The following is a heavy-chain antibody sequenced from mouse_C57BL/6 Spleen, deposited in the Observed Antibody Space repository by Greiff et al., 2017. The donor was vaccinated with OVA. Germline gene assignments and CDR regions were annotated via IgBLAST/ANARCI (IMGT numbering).Heavy chain of an antibody. Sequence: VQLQQSGPELVKPGASVKISCKASGYTFTDYYMNWVKQSHGKSLEWIGDINPNNGGTSYNQKFKGKATLTVDKSSSTAYMERRSLTSEDSAVYYCARGGYDGEFAYWGQGTLVTVSA. J-gene: IGHJ3*01. CDR2: INPNNGGT. D-gene: IGHD2-2*01. CDR3: ARGGYDGEFAY. CDR1: GYTFTDYY. V-gene: IGHV1-26*01.